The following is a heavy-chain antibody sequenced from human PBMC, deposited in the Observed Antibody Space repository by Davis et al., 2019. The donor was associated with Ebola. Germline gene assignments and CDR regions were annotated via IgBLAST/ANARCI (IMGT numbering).Heavy chain of an antibody. V-gene: IGHV5-51*01. CDR2: IYPGYSDT. CDR3: ARLPYYYYGMDV. J-gene: IGHJ6*02. CDR1: GYSFTSYW. Sequence: RVSCKGSGYSFTSYWIGWVRQMPGKGLEWMGIIYPGYSDTRYSPSFQGQVTISADKSISTAYLRWSSLKASDTALYYCARLPYYYYGMDVWGQGTTVTVSS.